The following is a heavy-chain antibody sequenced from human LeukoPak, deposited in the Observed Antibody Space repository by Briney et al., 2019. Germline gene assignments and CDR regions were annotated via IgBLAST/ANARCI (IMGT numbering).Heavy chain of an antibody. CDR3: ARGLRWLQSPYYFDY. J-gene: IGHJ4*02. CDR1: GYTFTSYD. D-gene: IGHD5-24*01. Sequence: ASVKVSCKASGYTFTSYDINWVRQATGQGLKWMGWMNPNSGNTGYAQKFQGRVTITRNTSISTAYMELSSLRSEDTAVYYCARGLRWLQSPYYFDYWGQGTLVTVSS. CDR2: MNPNSGNT. V-gene: IGHV1-8*03.